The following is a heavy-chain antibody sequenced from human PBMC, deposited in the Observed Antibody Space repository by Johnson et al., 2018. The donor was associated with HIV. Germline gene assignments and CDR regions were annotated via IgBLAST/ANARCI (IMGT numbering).Heavy chain of an antibody. Sequence: VQLVESGGGLVKPGGSLRLSCAASGFTFSNAWMSWVRQAPGKGLEWVGRIKSKTDGGTTDYAAPVKGRFTISRDDSKNTLYLQMNSLKTEDTAVYYCTTYLPTTYYYDSSGRGAFDIWGQGTMVTVSS. CDR2: IKSKTDGGTT. V-gene: IGHV3-15*01. J-gene: IGHJ3*02. D-gene: IGHD3-22*01. CDR3: TTYLPTTYYYDSSGRGAFDI. CDR1: GFTFSNAW.